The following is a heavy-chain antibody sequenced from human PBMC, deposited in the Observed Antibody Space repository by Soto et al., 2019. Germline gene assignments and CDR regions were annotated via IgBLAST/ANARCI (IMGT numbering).Heavy chain of an antibody. V-gene: IGHV3-23*01. CDR2: ISGSGGSA. CDR3: AKAETYDFWSRLHFDY. Sequence: WRSLRVPWVTCGVTFSSLPMGRVRQAPGKGLEWVSTISGSGGSAYYACSVKGRLTISRGNSKNTLSLHINSLRAEDTAVYYCAKAETYDFWSRLHFDYWGRGTLVTVSS. J-gene: IGHJ4*02. CDR1: GVTFSSLP. D-gene: IGHD3-3*01.